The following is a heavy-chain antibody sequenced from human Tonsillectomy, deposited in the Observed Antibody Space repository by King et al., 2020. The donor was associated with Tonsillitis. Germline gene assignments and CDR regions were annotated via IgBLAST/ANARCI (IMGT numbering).Heavy chain of an antibody. J-gene: IGHJ4*02. V-gene: IGHV2-26*01. Sequence: VTLKESGPVLVRPTETLTLTCTVSGFSLTNTRMGVSWIRQPPGKALEWLAHIFSNDRKTYNTSLKTRLTISKDPSKSQVALTMTNVHPMDTGTYYCARLRASNKGNDVYAWFLVAYWGQGSLVTVSS. CDR2: IFSNDRK. CDR1: GFSLTNTRMG. D-gene: IGHD2-8*01. CDR3: ARLRASNKGNDVYAWFLVAY.